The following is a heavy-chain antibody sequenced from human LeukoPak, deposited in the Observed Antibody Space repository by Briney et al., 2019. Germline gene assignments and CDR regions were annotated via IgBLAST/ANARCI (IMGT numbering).Heavy chain of an antibody. J-gene: IGHJ4*02. Sequence: ASVKVSCKASGYTFTSYGISWVRQAPGQGLEWMGWISAYNGNTNYAQKLQGRVTMTTDTSTSTAYMELRSLRSDDTVVYYCARDGEYGDHPYDFDYWGQGTLVTVSS. CDR1: GYTFTSYG. CDR3: ARDGEYGDHPYDFDY. V-gene: IGHV1-18*01. CDR2: ISAYNGNT. D-gene: IGHD4-17*01.